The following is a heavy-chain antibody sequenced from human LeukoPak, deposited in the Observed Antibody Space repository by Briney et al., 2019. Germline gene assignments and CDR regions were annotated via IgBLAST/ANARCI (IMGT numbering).Heavy chain of an antibody. CDR1: GFTFSGYN. CDR2: IFPSGGEI. Sequence: GGSLRISCVASGFTFSGYNMIWVRQPPGKGLEWVSSIFPSGGEIHYADSVRGRFTISRDNSKSTLSLQMNSLKAEDTAIYYCATYRQVLLPFESWGQGTLVTVSS. V-gene: IGHV3-23*01. CDR3: ATYRQVLLPFES. J-gene: IGHJ4*02. D-gene: IGHD2-8*02.